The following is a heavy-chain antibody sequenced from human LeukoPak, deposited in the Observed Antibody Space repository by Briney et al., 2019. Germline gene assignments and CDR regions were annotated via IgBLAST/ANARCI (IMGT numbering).Heavy chain of an antibody. CDR1: GGSFSGYF. CDR3: ARVDYSSSSGLMLFDF. D-gene: IGHD6-6*01. V-gene: IGHV4-34*01. Sequence: SETLSLTCAVDGGSFSGYFWSWIRQPPGKGLELIGVINHSGSTNYNPSLKSRVTITIDTSENQLSLKLSTVTAADTAVYYCARVDYSSSSGLMLFDFWGQGTLVSVSS. J-gene: IGHJ4*02. CDR2: INHSGST.